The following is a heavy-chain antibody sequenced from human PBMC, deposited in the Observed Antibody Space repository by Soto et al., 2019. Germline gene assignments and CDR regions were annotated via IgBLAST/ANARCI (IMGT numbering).Heavy chain of an antibody. CDR2: ISAYNGNT. Sequence: GASVKVSCKASGFTFSSSAVQWVRQAPGQGLEWMGWISAYNGNTNYAQKLQGRVTMTTDTSTSTAYMELRSLRSDDTAVYYCARVGVLVPAAMDFDNWGQGTLVTVSS. J-gene: IGHJ4*02. CDR3: ARVGVLVPAAMDFDN. D-gene: IGHD2-2*01. CDR1: GFTFSSSA. V-gene: IGHV1-18*01.